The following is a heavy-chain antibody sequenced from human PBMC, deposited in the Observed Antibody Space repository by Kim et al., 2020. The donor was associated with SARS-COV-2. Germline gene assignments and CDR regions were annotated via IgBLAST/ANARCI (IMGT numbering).Heavy chain of an antibody. CDR3: AKDNLPDYYDSSGYYYGYAFDI. Sequence: GGSLRLSCAASGFTFSSYAMSWVRQAPGKGLEWVSAISGSGGSTYYADSVKGRFTISRDNSKNTLYLQMNSLRAEDTAVYYCAKDNLPDYYDSSGYYYGYAFDIWGQGTMVTVSS. CDR2: ISGSGGST. D-gene: IGHD3-22*01. CDR1: GFTFSSYA. V-gene: IGHV3-23*01. J-gene: IGHJ3*02.